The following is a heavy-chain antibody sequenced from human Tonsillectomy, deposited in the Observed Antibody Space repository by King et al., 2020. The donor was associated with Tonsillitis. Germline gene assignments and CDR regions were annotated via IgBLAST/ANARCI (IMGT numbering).Heavy chain of an antibody. CDR3: ARNYYYGSGSYYGLSDAFDI. V-gene: IGHV3-74*02. J-gene: IGHJ3*02. CDR2: IKREGSST. D-gene: IGHD3-10*01. Sequence: DVQLVESGGGLVQPGGSLRLSCAASGLTFSRYWMHWVRQAPGKGLVWVSRIKREGSSTNYADSVRGRFTISRDNAKNTLYLQMNSLRVEDKAVYYCARNYYYGSGSYYGLSDAFDIWGQGTMVTVSS. CDR1: GLTFSRYW.